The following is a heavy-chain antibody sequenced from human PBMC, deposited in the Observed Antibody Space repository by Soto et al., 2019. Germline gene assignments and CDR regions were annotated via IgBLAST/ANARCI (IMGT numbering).Heavy chain of an antibody. CDR3: ARSTGTNGGDAFDI. J-gene: IGHJ3*02. CDR1: GFSLSTSGVG. CDR2: IYWDDDK. D-gene: IGHD1-1*01. V-gene: IGHV2-5*02. Sequence: QITLKESGPTLVKPTQTLTLTCTFSGFSLSTSGVGVGWIRQPPGKALEWLALIYWDDDKRYSPSLKSRLTITKDTSQNQVVLTMTNMDPVDTATYYCARSTGTNGGDAFDIWGQGTMVTVSS.